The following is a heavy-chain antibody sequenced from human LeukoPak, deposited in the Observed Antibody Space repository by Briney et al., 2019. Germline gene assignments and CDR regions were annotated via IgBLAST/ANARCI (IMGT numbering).Heavy chain of an antibody. D-gene: IGHD3-3*01. CDR1: GFTFSSYA. CDR3: ARGSIFGVVIMPLLDY. Sequence: GGSLRLSCAASGFTFSSYAMSWVRQAPGKGLEWVSAISGSGGSTYYADSVKGRFTISRDNSKNTLYLQMNSLRAEDTAVYYCARGSIFGVVIMPLLDYWGQGTLVTVSS. J-gene: IGHJ4*02. V-gene: IGHV3-23*01. CDR2: ISGSGGST.